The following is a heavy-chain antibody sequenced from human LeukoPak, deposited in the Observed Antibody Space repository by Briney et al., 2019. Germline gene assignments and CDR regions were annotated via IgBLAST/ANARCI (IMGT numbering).Heavy chain of an antibody. CDR1: GGSISSSSYY. J-gene: IGHJ4*02. Sequence: SETLSLTCTVSGGSISSSSYYWGWIRQPPGKGLEWIGSIYYSGSTYYNPSLKSRVTISVDTSKNQFSLKLSSVTAADTAVYYCARLGITMVRGVSLFDYWGQGTLVTVSS. CDR3: ARLGITMVRGVSLFDY. D-gene: IGHD3-10*01. CDR2: IYYSGST. V-gene: IGHV4-39*01.